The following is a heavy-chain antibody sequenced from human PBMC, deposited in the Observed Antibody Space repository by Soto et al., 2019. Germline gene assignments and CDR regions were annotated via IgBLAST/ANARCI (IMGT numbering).Heavy chain of an antibody. V-gene: IGHV1-3*01. CDR1: GYTFTSYA. J-gene: IGHJ4*02. CDR2: INAGNGNT. Sequence: ASVKVSCKASGYTFTSYAMHWVRQAPGQRLEWVGWINAGNGNTKYSQKFQGRVTITRDTSASTAYMELSSLRSEDTAVYYCAGDTRPRGIELWSYDYWGQGTQVTVSS. D-gene: IGHD5-18*01. CDR3: AGDTRPRGIELWSYDY.